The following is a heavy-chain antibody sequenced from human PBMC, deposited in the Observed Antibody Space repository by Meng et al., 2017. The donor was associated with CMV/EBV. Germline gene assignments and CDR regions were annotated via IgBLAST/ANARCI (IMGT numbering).Heavy chain of an antibody. Sequence: GESLKISCAASGFTFSSYEMNLVRQAPGKGLEWVSYISSSGSTIYYADSVKGRFTISRDNAKTSLYLQMNSLRAEDTAVYYCSRDFSFCSSTSCYPTEFDYWGQGTLVTVSS. V-gene: IGHV3-48*03. CDR2: ISSSGSTI. J-gene: IGHJ4*02. CDR3: SRDFSFCSSTSCYPTEFDY. CDR1: GFTFSSYE. D-gene: IGHD2-2*01.